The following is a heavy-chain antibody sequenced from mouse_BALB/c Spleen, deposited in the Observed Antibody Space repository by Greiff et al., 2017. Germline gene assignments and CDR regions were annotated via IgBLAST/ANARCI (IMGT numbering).Heavy chain of an antibody. CDR1: GYTFTDYV. CDR3: ARQYYYGSSLAWFAY. D-gene: IGHD1-1*01. V-gene: IGHV1-77*01. CDR2: IYPGSGST. J-gene: IGHJ3*01. Sequence: VQLQQSGPELVKPGASVKMSCKASGYTFTDYVISWVKQRTGQGLEWIGEIYPGSGSTYYNEKFKGKATLTADKSSNTAYMQLSSLTSEDSAVYFCARQYYYGSSLAWFAYWGQGTLVTVSA.